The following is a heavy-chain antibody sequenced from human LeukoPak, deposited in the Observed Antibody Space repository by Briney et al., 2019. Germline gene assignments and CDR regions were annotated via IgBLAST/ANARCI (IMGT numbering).Heavy chain of an antibody. Sequence: SETLSLTCTVSGGSISSSSYYWSYIRQPPGKGLEWIGEINHSGSTNYNPSLKTRVTISVDTSKKQFSLNLSSVTAADTAVYYCARRMYYYGSGRKRAPYNWFDPWGQGTLVTVSS. D-gene: IGHD3-10*01. V-gene: IGHV4-39*07. CDR2: INHSGST. CDR1: GGSISSSSYY. J-gene: IGHJ5*02. CDR3: ARRMYYYGSGRKRAPYNWFDP.